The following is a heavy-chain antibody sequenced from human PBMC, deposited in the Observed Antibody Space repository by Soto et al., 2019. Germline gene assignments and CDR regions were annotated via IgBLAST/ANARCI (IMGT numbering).Heavy chain of an antibody. Sequence: EVQVMESGGGLVESGGSLRLSCTASGFSFSIAWMTWVRQAPGKGLEWLGRVKSRSSGGTVDYAAPVKGRFTISRDDSKNTVILQMNSLKMEDTAVYYCVADVAEVGKGELDYWGRGALVTVSS. CDR1: GFSFSIAW. CDR2: VKSRSSGGTV. D-gene: IGHD3-16*01. V-gene: IGHV3-15*01. CDR3: VADVAEVGKGELDY. J-gene: IGHJ4*02.